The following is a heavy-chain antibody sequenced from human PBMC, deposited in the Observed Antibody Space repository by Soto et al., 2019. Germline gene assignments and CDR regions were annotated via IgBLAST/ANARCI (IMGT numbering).Heavy chain of an antibody. CDR1: GLTISGKTY. CDR3: ATWHEREHAFDV. Sequence: DVQLVESGGGLIQPGESLRLSCAAFGLTISGKTYVAWVRQAPGKGLEWVSALYEVDGSFYADSVTGRFTTSSDSSKTTVYLQMNDRRPDDTAVYYCATWHEREHAFDVWGQGTTVTIAA. D-gene: IGHD1-1*01. CDR2: LYEVDGS. V-gene: IGHV3-53*01. J-gene: IGHJ3*01.